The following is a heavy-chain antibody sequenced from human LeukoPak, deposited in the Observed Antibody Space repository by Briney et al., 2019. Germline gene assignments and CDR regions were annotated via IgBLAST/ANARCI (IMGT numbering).Heavy chain of an antibody. J-gene: IGHJ5*02. V-gene: IGHV1-8*01. Sequence: GASVKVSCKASGYSFTSHYMHWVRQATGQGLEWMGWMNPNSGNTGYAQKFQGRVTMTRNTSISTAYMELSSLRSEDTAVYYCARGFHPTDLVDWFDPWGQGTLVTVSS. CDR3: ARGFHPTDLVDWFDP. D-gene: IGHD2-15*01. CDR1: GYSFTSHY. CDR2: MNPNSGNT.